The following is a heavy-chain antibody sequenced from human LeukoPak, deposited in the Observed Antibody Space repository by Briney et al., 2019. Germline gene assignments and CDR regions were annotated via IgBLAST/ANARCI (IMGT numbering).Heavy chain of an antibody. Sequence: GGSLRLSCAASGFTFSSYGMHWVRQAPGKGLEWVGVKSDDGRRKDYADSVKGRFTISRDNSKDTLYLQMNSLRAEDTAVYYCAKRPSDYGDYVSYFDYWGQGTLVTVSS. J-gene: IGHJ4*02. CDR3: AKRPSDYGDYVSYFDY. V-gene: IGHV3-30*18. CDR1: GFTFSSYG. CDR2: KSDDGRRK. D-gene: IGHD4-17*01.